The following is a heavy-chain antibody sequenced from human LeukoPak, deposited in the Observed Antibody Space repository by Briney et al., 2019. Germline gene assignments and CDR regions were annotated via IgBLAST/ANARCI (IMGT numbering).Heavy chain of an antibody. CDR3: ARMGESYPHDAFDI. CDR2: ISAYNGNT. Sequence: ASVKVSCKASVYTFTSYYMHWVRQAPGQGLEWMGWISAYNGNTNYAQKLQGRVTMTTDTSTSTAYMELRSLRSDDTAVYYCARMGESYPHDAFDIWGQGTMVTVSS. CDR1: VYTFTSYY. D-gene: IGHD3-16*01. J-gene: IGHJ3*02. V-gene: IGHV1-18*04.